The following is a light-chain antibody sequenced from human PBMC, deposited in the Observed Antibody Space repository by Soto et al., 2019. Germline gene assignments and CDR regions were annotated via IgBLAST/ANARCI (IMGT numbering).Light chain of an antibody. Sequence: QSVLTQPASVSGSPGQSITISCTGTSSDVGTYNLVSWYQQHPGKAPKLMVYEGTKRPSGVSNRFSGSKSGNTASLTISGLQAEDEADYYCSSYTSSSTFTYVFGTGTKVTVL. V-gene: IGLV2-14*02. J-gene: IGLJ1*01. CDR3: SSYTSSSTFTYV. CDR1: SSDVGTYNL. CDR2: EGT.